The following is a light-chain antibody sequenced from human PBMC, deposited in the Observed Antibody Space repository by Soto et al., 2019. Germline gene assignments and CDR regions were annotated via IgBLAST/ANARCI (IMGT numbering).Light chain of an antibody. CDR3: SSYAGSTNWV. CDR1: SSDVGGYNY. J-gene: IGLJ3*02. Sequence: QSVLTQPPSASGSPGQSVTISCTGTSSDVGGYNYVSWYHQHPGKAPKLMIYEVNKRPSGVPDRFSGSKSGNTASLTVSGLQAEDEADYYCSSYAGSTNWVFGGGTKVTVL. V-gene: IGLV2-8*01. CDR2: EVN.